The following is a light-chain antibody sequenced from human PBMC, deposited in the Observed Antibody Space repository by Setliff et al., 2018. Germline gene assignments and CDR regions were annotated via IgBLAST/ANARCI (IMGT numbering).Light chain of an antibody. CDR3: ATWDDSLNGPV. CDR1: RSNIGSNA. Sequence: SVLAQPPSASGTPGQRVTISCSGSRSNIGSNAVNWYQLLPGTAPKFLMYSNNQRASGVPDRFSGSKSGTSASLAISGLQSEDEADYYCATWDDSLNGPVFGGGTKVTVL. CDR2: SNN. J-gene: IGLJ2*01. V-gene: IGLV1-44*01.